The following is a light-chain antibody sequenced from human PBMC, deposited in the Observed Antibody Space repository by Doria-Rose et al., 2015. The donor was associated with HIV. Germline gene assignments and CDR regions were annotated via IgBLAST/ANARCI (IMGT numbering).Light chain of an antibody. V-gene: IGKV1-5*03. Sequence: TCRASQSISTWLAWYQQIPGKAPKLLIYEASSLGGGVPSRFSGSGSGTEFTLTINSLQPDDFATYYCQQYNSYWTFGQGTKVEIK. CDR3: QQYNSYWT. CDR2: EAS. CDR1: QSISTW. J-gene: IGKJ1*01.